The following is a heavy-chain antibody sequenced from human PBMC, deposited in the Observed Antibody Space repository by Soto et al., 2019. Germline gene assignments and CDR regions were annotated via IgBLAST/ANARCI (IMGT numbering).Heavy chain of an antibody. J-gene: IGHJ5*02. V-gene: IGHV3-33*01. D-gene: IGHD6-19*01. CDR2: IWYDGSNK. CDR3: ARGLFGIAVAYPHVQSWFDP. CDR1: GFTFSSYG. Sequence: PGGSLRLSCAASGFTFSSYGMHWVRQAPGKGLEWVAVIWYDGSNKYYADSVKGRFTISRDNSKNTLYLQMNSLRAEDTAVYYCARGLFGIAVAYPHVQSWFDPWGQGTLVTRLL.